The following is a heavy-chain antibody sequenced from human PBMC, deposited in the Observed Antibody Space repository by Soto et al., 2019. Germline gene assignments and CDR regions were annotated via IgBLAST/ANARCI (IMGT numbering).Heavy chain of an antibody. CDR2: IKQDGSEK. CDR3: ARAVATIRSYYYGMDV. D-gene: IGHD5-12*01. V-gene: IGHV3-7*01. Sequence: GGSLRLSXAASGFTFSSYWMSWVRQAPGKGLEWVANIKQDGSEKYYVDSVKGRFTISRDNAKNSLYLQMNSLRAEDTAVYYRARAVATIRSYYYGMDVWGQGTTVTVSS. J-gene: IGHJ6*02. CDR1: GFTFSSYW.